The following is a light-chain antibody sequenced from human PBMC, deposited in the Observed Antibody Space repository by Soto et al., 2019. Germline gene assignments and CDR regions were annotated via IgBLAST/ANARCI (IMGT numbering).Light chain of an antibody. J-gene: IGKJ5*01. V-gene: IGKV3-11*01. CDR3: QQRHMWPIT. CDR1: QSFRGL. CDR2: DAY. Sequence: EVVLTQSPVTLSLSPGDSATLSCRASQSFRGLLAWYQQKPGQAPSLLIYDAYTRATGIPPRFSGSGSGTEFTLTISSLEPEDSAVYYCQQRHMWPITFGQGTRLDIK.